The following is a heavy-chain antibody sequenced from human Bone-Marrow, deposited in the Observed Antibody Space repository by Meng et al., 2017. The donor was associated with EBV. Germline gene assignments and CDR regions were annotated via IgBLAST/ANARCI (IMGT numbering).Heavy chain of an antibody. D-gene: IGHD3-10*01. V-gene: IGHV1-69*01. CDR3: ASESGRGFTPDY. CDR1: GGTFRSDA. CDR2: LIPMVGAP. J-gene: IGHJ4*02. Sequence: QVLWPESGAEVKKPGSSVKVSCRTSGGTFRSDAVSWVRQAPGQGLEWMGGLIPMVGAPHYAQKFQGRVTIIADESTSTHSMELNSLRSEDTAMYYCASESGRGFTPDYWGQGTLVTVSS.